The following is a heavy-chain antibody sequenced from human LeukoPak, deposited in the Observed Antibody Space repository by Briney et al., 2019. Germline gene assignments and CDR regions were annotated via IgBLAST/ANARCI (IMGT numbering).Heavy chain of an antibody. CDR2: IFPSGKT. V-gene: IGHV4-4*07. Sequence: SETLSLTCSVSGVSISSYYWSWIRQSAGKGLEWMGRIFPSGKTNYNPSLKSRATMSVDTSKNQLSLKLSSVTAADTAVYYCAKDRVGSSTLDFQHWGQGTLVSVSS. J-gene: IGHJ1*01. CDR3: AKDRVGSSTLDFQH. CDR1: GVSISSYY. D-gene: IGHD1-26*01.